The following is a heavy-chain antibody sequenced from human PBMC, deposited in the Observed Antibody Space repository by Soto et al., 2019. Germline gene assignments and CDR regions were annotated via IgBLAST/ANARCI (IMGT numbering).Heavy chain of an antibody. CDR3: ARQRNGYNPYYFDY. Sequence: SETLSLTCAVSGGSISSGGYSWSWIRQPPGKGLEWIGYIYYSGSTYYNPSLKSRVTISVDTSKNQFSLKLSSVTAADTAVYYCARQRNGYNPYYFDYWGQGTLVTVSS. D-gene: IGHD5-12*01. V-gene: IGHV4-30-2*03. CDR1: GGSISSGGYS. CDR2: IYYSGST. J-gene: IGHJ4*02.